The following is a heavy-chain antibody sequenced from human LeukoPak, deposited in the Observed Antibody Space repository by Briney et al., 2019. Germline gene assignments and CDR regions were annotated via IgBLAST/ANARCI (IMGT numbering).Heavy chain of an antibody. CDR1: GFTFSDYY. CDR3: ATQGAIAVAIDY. V-gene: IGHV3-11*04. Sequence: PGGSLRLSCAASGFTFSDYYMSWIRQAPGKGLEWVSYITNSGSTIYYADSVKGRFTISRDNAKNSLYLQMNSLRAEDTAVYYCATQGAIAVAIDYWGQGTLVTVSS. D-gene: IGHD6-19*01. J-gene: IGHJ4*02. CDR2: ITNSGSTI.